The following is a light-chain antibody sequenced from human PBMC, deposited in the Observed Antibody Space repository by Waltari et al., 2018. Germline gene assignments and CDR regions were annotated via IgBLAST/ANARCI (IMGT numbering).Light chain of an antibody. J-gene: IGKJ4*01. CDR3: QQCYHLPS. V-gene: IGKV4-1*01. CDR2: WAS. Sequence: DIVMTQSPDSVAVSLGERATIHCRSSQNILSSSDNKNYLVWYQQKPGQPPKLLISWASTRESGVPDRFSGSGSGTDFTLTISSPQAEDVAVYYCQQCYHLPSFGGGTRVEIK. CDR1: QNILSSSDNKNY.